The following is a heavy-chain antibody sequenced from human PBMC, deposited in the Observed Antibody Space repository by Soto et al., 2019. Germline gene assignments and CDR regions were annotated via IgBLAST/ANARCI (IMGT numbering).Heavy chain of an antibody. CDR3: AKILSTVTTYYYGMDA. Sequence: GGSLRLSCAASGFSFSTYPMVWVRQAPGKRLEAVSSISGSGDKTYYKDSVKGRFTISRDNSKNTVDLQMNSLRPEDTAVYYCAKILSTVTTYYYGMDAWGQGTTVTVSS. D-gene: IGHD4-17*01. V-gene: IGHV3-23*01. CDR1: GFSFSTYP. CDR2: ISGSGDKT. J-gene: IGHJ6*02.